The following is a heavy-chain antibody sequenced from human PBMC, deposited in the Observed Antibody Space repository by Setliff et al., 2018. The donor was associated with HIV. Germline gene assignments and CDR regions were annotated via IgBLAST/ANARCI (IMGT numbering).Heavy chain of an antibody. J-gene: IGHJ6*03. V-gene: IGHV4-59*01. CDR1: GGSISSYY. CDR2: IYYSGST. CDR3: ARDRVGGNYYYMDV. Sequence: LSLTCTVSGGSISSYYWSWIRQPPGKGLEWIGYIYYSGSTNYNPSLKSRVTISVDTSKNQFSLKLSSVTAADTAVYYCARDRVGGNYYYMDVWGKGTTVTV. D-gene: IGHD1-26*01.